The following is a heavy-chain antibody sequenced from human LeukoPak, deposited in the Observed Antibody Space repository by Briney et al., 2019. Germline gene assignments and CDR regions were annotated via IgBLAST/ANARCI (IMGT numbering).Heavy chain of an antibody. D-gene: IGHD3-22*01. CDR1: GGSISSYY. V-gene: IGHV4-59*01. CDR3: ARDNYETSGYYFDP. Sequence: SETLSLTCTVSGGSISSYYWSWIRQPPGKGLEWIGYIYYSGSTNCNPSLKSRVTISVDTSRNQFSLKLSSVTAADTAVYYCARDNYETSGYYFDPWGQGTLVTVSS. J-gene: IGHJ5*02. CDR2: IYYSGST.